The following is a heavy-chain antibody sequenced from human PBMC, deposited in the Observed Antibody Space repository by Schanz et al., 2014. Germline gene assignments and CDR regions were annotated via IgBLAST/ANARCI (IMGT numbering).Heavy chain of an antibody. V-gene: IGHV3-33*01. CDR2: IGYDGSEK. Sequence: QVQLVESGGGVVQPGRSLRLSCAASGFTFSSYGMHWVRQAPGKGLEWVANIGYDGSEKYYVDSVKGRFTISRDNSKNTLYLQINNLRAEDTAVYYCAYYDVLTGFDYWGQGTQVTVSS. CDR1: GFTFSSYG. J-gene: IGHJ4*02. D-gene: IGHD3-9*01. CDR3: AYYDVLTGFDY.